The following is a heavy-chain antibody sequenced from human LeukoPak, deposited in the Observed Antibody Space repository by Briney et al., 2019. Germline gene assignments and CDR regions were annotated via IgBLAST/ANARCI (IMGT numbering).Heavy chain of an antibody. D-gene: IGHD2-8*01. J-gene: IGHJ6*03. V-gene: IGHV3-21*01. Sequence: GGSLRLSCAASGFTFSSYSMNWARQAPGKGLEWVSSISSSSSYIYYADSVKGRFTISRDNAKNSLYLQMNSLRAEDTAVYYCAREIVLMVYAIQDQTGGYMDVWGKGTTVTVSS. CDR3: AREIVLMVYAIQDQTGGYMDV. CDR2: ISSSSSYI. CDR1: GFTFSSYS.